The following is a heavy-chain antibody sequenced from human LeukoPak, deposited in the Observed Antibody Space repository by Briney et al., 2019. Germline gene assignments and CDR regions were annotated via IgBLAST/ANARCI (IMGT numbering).Heavy chain of an antibody. J-gene: IGHJ4*02. D-gene: IGHD6-13*01. CDR3: ARDTSSWTLGAY. CDR1: GFIFSNYY. CDR2: ISSSGTDI. V-gene: IGHV3-11*01. Sequence: WGSLSLSCAASGFIFSNYYMSWIRQAPGKGLEWVAYISSSGTDIYYADSVKGRFTISRDNAKNSLYLQMNSLRAEDTAVYYCARDTSSWTLGAYWGQGTRVTVSS.